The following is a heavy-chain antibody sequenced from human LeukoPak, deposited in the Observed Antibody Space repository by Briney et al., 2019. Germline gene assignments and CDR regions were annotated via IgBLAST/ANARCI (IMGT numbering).Heavy chain of an antibody. J-gene: IGHJ3*02. CDR3: AREFGYYDSSGYYPRLHDAFDI. Sequence: ASVKVSCKASGYTFTSYGISWVRQAPGQGLEWMGWISAYNGNTNYAQKLQGRVTMTTDTSTSTAYMELRSLRSDDTAVCYCAREFGYYDSSGYYPRLHDAFDIWGQGTMVTVSS. CDR2: ISAYNGNT. CDR1: GYTFTSYG. D-gene: IGHD3-22*01. V-gene: IGHV1-18*01.